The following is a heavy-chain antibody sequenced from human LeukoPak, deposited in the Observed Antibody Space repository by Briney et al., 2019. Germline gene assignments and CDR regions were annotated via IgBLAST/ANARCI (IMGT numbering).Heavy chain of an antibody. CDR3: ARHTGGSGSSNFDY. CDR1: EYSFATYW. V-gene: IGHV5-51*01. CDR2: IYPSDSDT. J-gene: IGHJ4*02. Sequence: GESLKISCQGSEYSFATYWIAWLRQMPGKGLGWMGIIYPSDSDTRYSPSFQGQVTFSADKSISTAYLQWSSLKASDSAMYYCARHTGGSGSSNFDYWGQGTLVTVSS. D-gene: IGHD3-10*01.